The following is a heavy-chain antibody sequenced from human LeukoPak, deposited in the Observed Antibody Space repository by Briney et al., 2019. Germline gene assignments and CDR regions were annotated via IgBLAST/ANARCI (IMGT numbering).Heavy chain of an antibody. CDR3: ARAQVDTAMAGYYYGMDV. J-gene: IGHJ6*02. Sequence: GGSLRLSCAASGFTFSSYAMHWVRQAPGKGLEWVAVISYDGSNKYYADSVKGRSTISRDNSKNTLYLQMNSLRAEDTAVYYCARAQVDTAMAGYYYGMDVWGQGTTVTVSS. CDR2: ISYDGSNK. CDR1: GFTFSSYA. V-gene: IGHV3-30-3*01. D-gene: IGHD5-18*01.